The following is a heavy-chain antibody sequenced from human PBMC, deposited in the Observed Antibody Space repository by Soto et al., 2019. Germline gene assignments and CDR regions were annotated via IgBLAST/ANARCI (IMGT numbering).Heavy chain of an antibody. CDR1: GFTFSSYA. Sequence: EVQLLESGGGLVQPGGSLRLSCAASGFTFSSYAMSWVRQAPGKGLEWVSAISGSGGSTYYADSVKGRFTISRDNSKNTLYLQMNSLRAEDTAVYYCAKDLGIAAAGTTYYYGMDVWGQGTTVTVSS. J-gene: IGHJ6*02. CDR2: ISGSGGST. V-gene: IGHV3-23*01. D-gene: IGHD6-13*01. CDR3: AKDLGIAAAGTTYYYGMDV.